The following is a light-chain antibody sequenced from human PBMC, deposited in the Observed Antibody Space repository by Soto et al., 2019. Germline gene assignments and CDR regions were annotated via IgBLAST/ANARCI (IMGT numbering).Light chain of an antibody. CDR2: GAS. Sequence: EIVLTQSPGTLSLSPGERATLSCRTSQSVYSSYLAWYQQKPGQAPRLLIYGASTRATGFPARFSASGSGTEFTLTISSLQSEDVATYYCQQYDDFLRGTFGGGTKVDIK. J-gene: IGKJ4*01. V-gene: IGKV3-20*01. CDR3: QQYDDFLRGT. CDR1: QSVYSSY.